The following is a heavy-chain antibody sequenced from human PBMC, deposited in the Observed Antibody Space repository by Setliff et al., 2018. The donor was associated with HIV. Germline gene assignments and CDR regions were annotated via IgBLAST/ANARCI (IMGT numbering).Heavy chain of an antibody. CDR2: INHSGST. D-gene: IGHD3-22*01. CDR3: ARKSRYSDTSGYFKHYIYYYLDV. Sequence: SETLSLTCTVSGDSISTYCWTWIRQPPGKGPEWIGEINHSGSTKYNPSLKNRVTMSVDTSKNQFSLRVTSVTAADSSIFYCARKSRYSDTSGYFKHYIYYYLDVWGKGTTVTVSS. J-gene: IGHJ6*03. V-gene: IGHV4-34*01. CDR1: GDSISTYC.